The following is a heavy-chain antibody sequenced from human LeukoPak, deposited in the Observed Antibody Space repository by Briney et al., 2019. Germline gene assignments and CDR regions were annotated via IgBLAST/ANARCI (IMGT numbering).Heavy chain of an antibody. J-gene: IGHJ4*02. CDR2: IYYSGST. CDR3: ARGGNWDFDY. V-gene: IGHV4-61*01. D-gene: IGHD7-27*01. CDR1: GGSVSSGSYY. Sequence: SETLSLTCPVSGGSVSSGSYYWSWIRQPPGKGLEWIGYIYYSGSTNYNPSLKSRITISVDTYKNQFSLKLSSVTAADTAVYYCARGGNWDFDYWGQGVLVIVSS.